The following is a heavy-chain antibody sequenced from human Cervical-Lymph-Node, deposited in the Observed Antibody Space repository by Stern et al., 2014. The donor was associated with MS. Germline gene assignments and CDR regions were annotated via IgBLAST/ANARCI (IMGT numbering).Heavy chain of an antibody. V-gene: IGHV1-46*01. CDR3: ARRRDGYNFAY. CDR1: GYTFSSYY. D-gene: IGHD5-24*01. CDR2: INPSGDST. Sequence: VHLGESGAEVKKPGASVKVSCKASGYTFSSYYMHWVRQAPGQGLEWMGMINPSGDSTSYAQKFQGRVTMTRDTSTSTVYMELSSLRSEDTAVYYCARRRDGYNFAYWGQGTLVTVSS. J-gene: IGHJ4*02.